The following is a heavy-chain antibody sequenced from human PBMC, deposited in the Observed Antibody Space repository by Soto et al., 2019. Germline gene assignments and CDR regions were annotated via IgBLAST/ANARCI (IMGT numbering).Heavy chain of an antibody. J-gene: IGHJ6*02. CDR1: GFTFSSYG. CDR2: ISYDGSNK. Sequence: GGSLRLSCAASGFTFSSYGMHWVRQAPGKGLEWVAVISYDGSNKYYADSVKGRFTISRDNSKNTLYLQMNSLRAEDTAVYYCAKLSEAPTSIRSWYPSLDYYGMDVWGQGTTVTVSS. V-gene: IGHV3-30*18. CDR3: AKLSEAPTSIRSWYPSLDYYGMDV. D-gene: IGHD6-13*01.